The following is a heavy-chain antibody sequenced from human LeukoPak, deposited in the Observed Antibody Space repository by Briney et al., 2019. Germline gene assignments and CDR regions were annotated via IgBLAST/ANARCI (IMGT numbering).Heavy chain of an antibody. D-gene: IGHD2-15*01. V-gene: IGHV1-18*01. CDR2: ISANKGDT. J-gene: IGHJ4*02. CDR3: ARADIIVVAGATPVGSAFEY. Sequence: ASLKVSCKPSGYTFISYGISWLRQAPGQGIEGMGWISANKGDTDYEQKFQGRLTVTRDTSTSTAYMELKRLKSDDTAVYYCARADIIVVAGATPVGSAFEYWGQGTLITVS. CDR1: GYTFISYG.